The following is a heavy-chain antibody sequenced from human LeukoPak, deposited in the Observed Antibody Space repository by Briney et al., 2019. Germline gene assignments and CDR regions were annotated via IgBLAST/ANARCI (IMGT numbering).Heavy chain of an antibody. CDR2: ISSSSGII. V-gene: IGHV3-48*04. J-gene: IGHJ6*03. Sequence: GGYLRLSCAASGFTFSSHNMNWVRQAPGKGLEWVSYISSSSGIIYYADSVKGRFTISRDNAKRSLYLQMNSLRAEDTAVYYCARDEAAYNYYYYMDVWGKGTTVTVS. CDR1: GFTFSSHN. CDR3: ARDEAAYNYYYYMDV.